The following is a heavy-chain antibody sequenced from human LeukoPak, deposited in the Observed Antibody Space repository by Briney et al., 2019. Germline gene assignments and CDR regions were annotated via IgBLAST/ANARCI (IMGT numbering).Heavy chain of an antibody. CDR1: GYTFTSYY. J-gene: IGHJ4*02. CDR3: AREGYCSSTSCSAFDY. V-gene: IGHV1-46*01. Sequence: ASVKVSCKASGYTFTSYYMHWVRQAPGQGLEWVGIINPSGGSTSYAQKFQGRVTMTRDTSTSTVYMELSSLRSEDTAVYYCAREGYCSSTSCSAFDYWGQGTLVTVSS. CDR2: INPSGGST. D-gene: IGHD2-2*01.